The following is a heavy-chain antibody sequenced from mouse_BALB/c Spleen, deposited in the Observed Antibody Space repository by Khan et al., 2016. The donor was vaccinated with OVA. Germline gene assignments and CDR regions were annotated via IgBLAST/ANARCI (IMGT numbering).Heavy chain of an antibody. Sequence: QVQLKQSGTELARPGASVKLSCKASGYTFTSYWMQWVKQRPGQGLEWIGAVYPGDGNTRYTQKFKGKATLTADKSSSTAYIQLSSLASEDSAVYYCARGGITTGYFDYWSQGTTLTVSS. CDR2: VYPGDGNT. J-gene: IGHJ2*01. V-gene: IGHV1-87*01. CDR3: ARGGITTGYFDY. D-gene: IGHD1-1*01. CDR1: GYTFTSYW.